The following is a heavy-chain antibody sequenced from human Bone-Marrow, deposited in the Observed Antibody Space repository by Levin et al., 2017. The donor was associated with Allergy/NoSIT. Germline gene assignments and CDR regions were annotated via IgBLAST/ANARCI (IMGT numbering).Heavy chain of an antibody. Sequence: GESLKISCAASGFSLTDAWMSWVRQAPGKGLEWVGRIKSQTDGGTTDYAAPVKDRFTLSRDDSKNVLYLQMTSLKREDTAVYYCTRDESCSGGVCYSYTWFDPWGQGTRVTVSS. CDR2: IKSQTDGGTT. CDR1: GFSLTDAW. V-gene: IGHV3-15*01. D-gene: IGHD2-8*02. J-gene: IGHJ5*02. CDR3: TRDESCSGGVCYSYTWFDP.